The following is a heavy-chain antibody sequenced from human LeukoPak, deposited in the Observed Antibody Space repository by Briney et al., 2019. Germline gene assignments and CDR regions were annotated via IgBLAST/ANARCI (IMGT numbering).Heavy chain of an antibody. V-gene: IGHV4-59*01. CDR2: IYYSGST. CDR1: GGSISSYY. D-gene: IGHD4-17*01. Sequence: SETLSLTCTVSGGSISSYYWSWIRQPPGKGLEWIGYIYYSGSTNYNPSLKSRVTISVDTSKNQFSLKLSSVTAADTAVYYCARAGTTGGAFDIWGQGTMATVSS. CDR3: ARAGTTGGAFDI. J-gene: IGHJ3*02.